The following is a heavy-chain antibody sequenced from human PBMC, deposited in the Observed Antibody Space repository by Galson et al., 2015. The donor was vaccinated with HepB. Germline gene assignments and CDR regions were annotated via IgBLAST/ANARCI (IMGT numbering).Heavy chain of an antibody. V-gene: IGHV3-30*18. D-gene: IGHD5-18*01. CDR3: AKAIYPAGAYSYGPDMV. J-gene: IGHJ4*02. CDR2: ISYDGSNK. Sequence: SLRLSCAASGFTFSSYGMHWVRQAPGKGLEWVAVISYDGSNKYYADSVKGRFTISRDNSKNTLYLQMNSLRAEDTAVYYCAKAIYPAGAYSYGPDMVWGQGTLVTVSS. CDR1: GFTFSSYG.